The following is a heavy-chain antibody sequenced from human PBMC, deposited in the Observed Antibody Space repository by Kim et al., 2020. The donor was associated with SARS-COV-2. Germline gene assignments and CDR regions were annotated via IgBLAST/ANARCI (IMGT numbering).Heavy chain of an antibody. V-gene: IGHV3-33*01. J-gene: IGHJ6*02. CDR3: ARGGIYYYDSSGYYSGVIYYYYGMGV. CDR2: IWYDGSNK. Sequence: GGSLRLSCAASGFTFSSYGMHWVRQAPGKGLEWVAVIWYDGSNKYYADSVKGRFTISRDNSKNTLYLQMNSLRAEDTAVYYCARGGIYYYDSSGYYSGVIYYYYGMGVWGQGTTVTVSS. CDR1: GFTFSSYG. D-gene: IGHD3-22*01.